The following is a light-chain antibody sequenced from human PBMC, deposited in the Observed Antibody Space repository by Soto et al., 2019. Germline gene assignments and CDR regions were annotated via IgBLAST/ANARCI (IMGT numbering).Light chain of an antibody. V-gene: IGKV3-11*01. Sequence: EIVLTQSPVTLSLSPGERATLSCRASQSVSSYLAWYQQNPGQAPRLLIYDASNRATGIPARFSGSGSGTVFTLTISSLEPEDFAVYYCQQRSNWPSTFGGGTKVEIK. CDR3: QQRSNWPST. CDR1: QSVSSY. J-gene: IGKJ4*01. CDR2: DAS.